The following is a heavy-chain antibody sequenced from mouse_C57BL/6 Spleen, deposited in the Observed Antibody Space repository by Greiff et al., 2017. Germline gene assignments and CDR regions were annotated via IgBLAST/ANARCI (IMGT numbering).Heavy chain of an antibody. Sequence: VQLQQSGAELVRPGASVTLSCKASGYTFTDYEMHWVKQTPVHGLEWIGAIDPETGGTAYNQKFKGKATLSADKSSSTAYMELRILTSEDAAVYYCTRGTGSLFDYWGQGTALTVSS. J-gene: IGHJ2*01. CDR1: GYTFTDYE. V-gene: IGHV1-15*01. CDR2: IDPETGGT. CDR3: TRGTGSLFDY. D-gene: IGHD4-1*01.